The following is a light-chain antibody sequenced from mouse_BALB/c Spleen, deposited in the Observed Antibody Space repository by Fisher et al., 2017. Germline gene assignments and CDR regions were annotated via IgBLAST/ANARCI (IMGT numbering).Light chain of an antibody. V-gene: IGKV4-59*01. CDR1: SSVSY. Sequence: IVLTQSPAIMSASPGEKVTITCSASSSVSYMHWFQQKSDASPKLWIYDTSKLASGVPARFSGSGSGTSYSLTISSVEAEDAATYYCQQWSSNPLTFGAGTKLELK. CDR2: DTS. CDR3: QQWSSNPLT. J-gene: IGKJ5*01.